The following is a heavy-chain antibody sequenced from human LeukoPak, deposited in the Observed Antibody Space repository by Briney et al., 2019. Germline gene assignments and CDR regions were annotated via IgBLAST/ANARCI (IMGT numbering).Heavy chain of an antibody. CDR1: GGSFSGYY. Sequence: SETLSLTCAVYGGSFSGYYWRWIRQPPGKGLEWIGEINHSGSTNYNPSLKSRVTISVDTSKNQFSLKLSSVTAADTAVYYCARGPTYYDFWSGYYTLQDAFDIWGQGTMVTVSS. CDR3: ARGPTYYDFWSGYYTLQDAFDI. V-gene: IGHV4-34*01. D-gene: IGHD3-3*01. CDR2: INHSGST. J-gene: IGHJ3*02.